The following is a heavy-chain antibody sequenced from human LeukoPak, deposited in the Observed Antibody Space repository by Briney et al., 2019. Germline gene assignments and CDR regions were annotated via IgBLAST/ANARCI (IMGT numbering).Heavy chain of an antibody. J-gene: IGHJ4*02. V-gene: IGHV4-4*07. CDR3: ARELSSGVYSENYYFDY. CDR1: GGSTSGYY. Sequence: SETLSLTCTVSGGSTSGYYWSWIRQPAGKGLEWIGHIYTSGSTNYNPSLKSRVTMSVDTSKNQFSLKLSSVTVADTAVYYCARELSSGVYSENYYFDYWGQGTLVTVSS. CDR2: IYTSGST. D-gene: IGHD5-12*01.